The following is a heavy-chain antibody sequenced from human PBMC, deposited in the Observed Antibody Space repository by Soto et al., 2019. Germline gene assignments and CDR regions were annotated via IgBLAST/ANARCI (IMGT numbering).Heavy chain of an antibody. V-gene: IGHV2-5*01. Sequence: SGPTLMNPTPPLTLTCTFSGVSRSTSGVGVGWIRQPPGKALEWLALIYWNDDKRYSPSLKSRLTVTKDTSKNQVVLTMPNMDPVDTATYYCATTVQDYWGQGTLVTVSS. D-gene: IGHD4-17*01. CDR3: ATTVQDY. J-gene: IGHJ4*02. CDR1: GVSRSTSGVG. CDR2: IYWNDDK.